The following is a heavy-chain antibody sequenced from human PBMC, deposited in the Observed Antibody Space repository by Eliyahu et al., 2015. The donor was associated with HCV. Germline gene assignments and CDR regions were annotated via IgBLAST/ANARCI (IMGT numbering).Heavy chain of an antibody. J-gene: IGHJ6*02. CDR1: GXXFTGYY. CDR3: ARENNYDFWSGPHPDYYYYGMDV. D-gene: IGHD3-3*01. Sequence: QVQLVQSGAEVKKPGASVKVSCKASGXXFTGYYXXWVRQAPGQGLEWMGWINPKSGGTNYAQKFQGRVTMTRDXSISTAYMELNRLRSDDTAVYYCARENNYDFWSGPHPDYYYYGMDVWGQGTTVTVSS. V-gene: IGHV1-2*02. CDR2: INPKSGGT.